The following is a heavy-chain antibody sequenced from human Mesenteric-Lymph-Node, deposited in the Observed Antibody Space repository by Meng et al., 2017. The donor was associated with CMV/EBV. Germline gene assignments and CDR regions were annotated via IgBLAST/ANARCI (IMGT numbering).Heavy chain of an antibody. CDR2: ISYDGSNK. CDR3: ARGGCSTTYCPPYWSFDL. J-gene: IGHJ2*01. Sequence: GGSLRLSCAASGFTFSSYAMHWVRQAPGKGLEWVAVISYDGSNKYYADSVKGRFTISRDNSKNTLYLQMNSLRVEDTAVYYCARGGCSTTYCPPYWSFDLWGRGTLVTVSS. CDR1: GFTFSSYA. D-gene: IGHD1-26*01. V-gene: IGHV3-30-3*01.